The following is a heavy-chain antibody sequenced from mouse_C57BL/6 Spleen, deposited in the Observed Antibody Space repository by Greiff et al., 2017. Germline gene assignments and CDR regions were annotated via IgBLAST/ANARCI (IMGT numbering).Heavy chain of an antibody. CDR1: GFTFSDYY. Sequence: EVQLVESGGGLVQPGGSLKLSCAASGFTFSDYYMYWVRQTPEKRLEWVAYISNGGGSTYYPDTVKGRFTSSRDNAKNTLYLQMSLLKSEDTAMXYYARQEGYPGAMDYWGQGTSVTVSS. J-gene: IGHJ4*01. CDR2: ISNGGGST. CDR3: ARQEGYPGAMDY. D-gene: IGHD2-14*01. V-gene: IGHV5-12*01.